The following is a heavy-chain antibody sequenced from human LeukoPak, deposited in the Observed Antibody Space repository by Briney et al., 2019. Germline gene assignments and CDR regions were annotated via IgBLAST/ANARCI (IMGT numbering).Heavy chain of an antibody. J-gene: IGHJ4*02. CDR2: INPNSGGT. D-gene: IGHD3-16*02. V-gene: IGHV1-2*04. CDR3: ARGTPGSYLGY. Sequence: ASVRVSCKASGYTFTAYYMHWVRQAPGQGLEWMGWINPNSGGTNYAQKFKGWVTLTRDASINTTYMELSRLASDVTAVYFCARGTPGSYLGYWGQGTLVTVSP. CDR1: GYTFTAYY.